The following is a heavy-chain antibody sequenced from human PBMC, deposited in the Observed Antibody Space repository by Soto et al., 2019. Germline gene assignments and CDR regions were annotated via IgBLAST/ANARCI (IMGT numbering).Heavy chain of an antibody. J-gene: IGHJ4*02. CDR1: GFTFSSYW. CDR2: INSDGSST. CDR3: VRTSLVVAAATREDY. V-gene: IGHV3-74*01. Sequence: EVQLVESGGGLVQPGGSLRLSCAASGFTFSSYWMHWVRQAPGKGLVWVSRINSDGSSTSYADSVKGRFTISRDNAKNTRYLQMNSLRAEDTAVYYCVRTSLVVAAATREDYWGQGPLVTVSS. D-gene: IGHD2-15*01.